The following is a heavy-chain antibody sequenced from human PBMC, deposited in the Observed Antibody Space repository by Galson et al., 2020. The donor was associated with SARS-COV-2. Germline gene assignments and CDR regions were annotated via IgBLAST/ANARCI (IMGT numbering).Heavy chain of an antibody. CDR3: AREGLGSTYYLDY. CDR2: ISSSRSTI. V-gene: IGHV3-48*04. CDR1: GFTFSTYS. D-gene: IGHD6-13*01. J-gene: IGHJ4*02. Sequence: GESLKISCAASGFTFSTYSMNWLRQAPGKGLEWVSYISSSRSTIYYADSVKGRFTISRDDAKSSLYLQMNSLRADDTAVYYCAREGLGSTYYLDYWGQGTLVTVSS.